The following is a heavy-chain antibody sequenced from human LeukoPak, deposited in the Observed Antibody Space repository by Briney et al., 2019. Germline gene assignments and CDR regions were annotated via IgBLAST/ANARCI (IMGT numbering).Heavy chain of an antibody. D-gene: IGHD5-24*01. CDR2: ISYDGSNK. V-gene: IGHV3-30*04. Sequence: GGALRLSCAASGFTFSSYAMHWVRQAPGKGLEGVAVISYDGSNKYYADSVKGRFTISRDNSKNTLYLQMNSLRAEDTAVYYCARDPVQMAPITRTFDYWGQGTLVTVSS. J-gene: IGHJ4*02. CDR1: GFTFSSYA. CDR3: ARDPVQMAPITRTFDY.